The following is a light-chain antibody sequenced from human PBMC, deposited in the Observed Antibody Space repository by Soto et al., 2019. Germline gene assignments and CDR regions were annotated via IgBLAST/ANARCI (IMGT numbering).Light chain of an antibody. CDR1: RSKVGRNS. Sequence: QTVVTQPPSAYQTPGQRVTISCSGSRSKVGRNSVSWYQHVPGTAPKLLIYSHDQRPSGVPDRISASRSGTAASLAISGLRSEDEAFYYCAAWDDSMNAWVFGGGTKLTVL. V-gene: IGLV1-44*01. CDR3: AAWDDSMNAWV. J-gene: IGLJ3*02. CDR2: SHD.